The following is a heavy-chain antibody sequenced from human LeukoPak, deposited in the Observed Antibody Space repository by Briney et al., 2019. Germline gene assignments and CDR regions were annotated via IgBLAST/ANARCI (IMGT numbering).Heavy chain of an antibody. CDR2: IIPIFGTA. V-gene: IGHV1-69*13. CDR1: GGTFSSYA. J-gene: IGHJ4*02. CDR3: ATTRRVGATRSDY. Sequence: ASVKVPCKASGGTFSSYAISWVRQAPGQGLEWMGGIIPIFGTANYAQKFQGRVTITADESTSTAYMELSSLRSEDKAVYYCATTRRVGATRSDYWGQGTLVTVSS. D-gene: IGHD1-26*01.